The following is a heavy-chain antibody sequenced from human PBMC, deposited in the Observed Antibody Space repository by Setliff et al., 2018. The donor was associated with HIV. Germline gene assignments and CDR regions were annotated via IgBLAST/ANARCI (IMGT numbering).Heavy chain of an antibody. Sequence: PSETLSLTCSVSGGFRSTDNHYWSWIRQSAGKGLEWIGSIYYSGTAYYNPSLKSRVTISVDTSKNQFSLKLSSVTAADTAVYYCARPSTRGGYNYWYFDLWGRGTLVTVSS. V-gene: IGHV4-39*01. CDR1: GGFRSTDNHY. CDR3: ARPSTRGGYNYWYFDL. CDR2: IYYSGTA. D-gene: IGHD5-12*01. J-gene: IGHJ2*01.